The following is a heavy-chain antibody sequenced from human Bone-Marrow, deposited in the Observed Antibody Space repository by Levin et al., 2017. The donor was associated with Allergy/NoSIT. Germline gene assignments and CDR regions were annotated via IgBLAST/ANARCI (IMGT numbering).Heavy chain of an antibody. D-gene: IGHD1-26*01. V-gene: IGHV3-15*05. CDR3: ASSYSGTFYDW. CDR1: GFTFSNAW. J-gene: IGHJ4*01. Sequence: GESLKISCTASGFTFSNAWMSWVRQAPGKGLEWIGRHNTKTGGVKIDYAAPLKDRIVMSRDDSRGTLYLQINSLKSEDTAVYYCASSYSGTFYDWWGQGTLVTVS. CDR2: HNTKTGGVKI.